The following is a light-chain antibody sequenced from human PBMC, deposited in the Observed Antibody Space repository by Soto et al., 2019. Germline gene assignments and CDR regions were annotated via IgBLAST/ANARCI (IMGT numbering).Light chain of an antibody. CDR2: GAS. CDR3: QQYNNWPPI. Sequence: EIVMTQSPATLSVSPGERATLSCRASQSVSSNLAWYQQKPGQAPRLLIYGASTRATGIPARFSGSGSGTEFTLTISNLQAEDVAVYYCQQYNNWPPIFGPGTKVDIK. J-gene: IGKJ3*01. CDR1: QSVSSN. V-gene: IGKV3-15*01.